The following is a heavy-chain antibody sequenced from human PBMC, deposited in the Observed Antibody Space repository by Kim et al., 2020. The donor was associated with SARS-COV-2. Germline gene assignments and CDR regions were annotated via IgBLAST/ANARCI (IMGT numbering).Heavy chain of an antibody. Sequence: TPSLKSRVPISFDTSKNQFSLKLSSVTVADTAVYYCARLDNSGYYSDYWGQGTLVTVSS. V-gene: IGHV4-39*01. J-gene: IGHJ4*02. D-gene: IGHD3-22*01. CDR3: ARLDNSGYYSDY.